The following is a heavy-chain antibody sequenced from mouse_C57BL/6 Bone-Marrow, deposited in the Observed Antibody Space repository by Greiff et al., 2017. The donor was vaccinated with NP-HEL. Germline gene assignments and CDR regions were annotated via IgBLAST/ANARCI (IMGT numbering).Heavy chain of an antibody. Sequence: EVQRVESGGGLVKPGGSLKLSCAASGFTFSSYAMSWVRQTPEKRLEWVATISDGGSYTYYPDNVKGRFTISRDNAKNNLYLQMSHLKSEDTAMYYCALLLRGAFDVWGTGTTVTVSS. D-gene: IGHD1-1*01. V-gene: IGHV5-4*01. J-gene: IGHJ1*03. CDR1: GFTFSSYA. CDR2: ISDGGSYT. CDR3: ALLLRGAFDV.